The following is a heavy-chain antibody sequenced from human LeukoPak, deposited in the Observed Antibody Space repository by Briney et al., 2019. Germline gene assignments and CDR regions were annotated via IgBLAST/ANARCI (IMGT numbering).Heavy chain of an antibody. V-gene: IGHV1-2*02. D-gene: IGHD3-10*01. CDR3: ARRFAFSGRVGAFDI. CDR1: GYTFTGYY. J-gene: IGHJ3*02. CDR2: ISPHNGGT. Sequence: ASVKVSCKASGYTFTGYYIHWVRQAPGQGLEWMGWISPHNGGTNYAQKFPGRVTTTRDTSISAAYMELSRLRSDDTAVYYCARRFAFSGRVGAFDIWGQGTMVTVSS.